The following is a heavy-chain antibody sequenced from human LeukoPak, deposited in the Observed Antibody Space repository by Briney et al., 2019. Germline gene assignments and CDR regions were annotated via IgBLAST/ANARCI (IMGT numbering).Heavy chain of an antibody. V-gene: IGHV3-30-3*01. D-gene: IGHD3-22*01. Sequence: GGSLRLSCAASGFTFSSYAMHWVRQAPGKGLEWVAVISYDGSNKYYADSVKGRFTISRDNSKNTLYLQMNSPRAEDTAVYYCARDYYDSSGYPDYWGQGTLVTVSS. CDR2: ISYDGSNK. CDR3: ARDYYDSSGYPDY. J-gene: IGHJ4*02. CDR1: GFTFSSYA.